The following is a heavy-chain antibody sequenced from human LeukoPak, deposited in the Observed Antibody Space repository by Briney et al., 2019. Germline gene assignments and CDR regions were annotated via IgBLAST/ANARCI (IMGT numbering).Heavy chain of an antibody. D-gene: IGHD3-16*01. J-gene: IGHJ3*01. CDR1: GFTFSSYG. CDR3: ALRGGAFDV. Sequence: GGSLRLSCAASGFTFSSYGMHWVRQAPGKGLEWVAVISYDGSNKYYADSVKGRFTISRDNSKNTLYLQMNSLRAEDTAVYYCALRGGAFDVWGQGTMVTVSS. V-gene: IGHV3-30*03. CDR2: ISYDGSNK.